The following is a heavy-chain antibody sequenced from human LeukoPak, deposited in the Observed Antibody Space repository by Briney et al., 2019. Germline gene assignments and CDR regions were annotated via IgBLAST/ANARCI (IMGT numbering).Heavy chain of an antibody. V-gene: IGHV4-61*02. J-gene: IGHJ5*02. CDR2: IYTSGST. D-gene: IGHD3-22*01. CDR1: GGSLSSGSYY. Sequence: SQTLSLTCTVSGGSLSSGSYYWSWIRQPAGKGLEWIGRIYTSGSTNYNPSLKSRVTISVDTSKNQFSLKLSYVTAADTAVYYCARIADYYDSSGYYRWFDPWGQGTLVTVSS. CDR3: ARIADYYDSSGYYRWFDP.